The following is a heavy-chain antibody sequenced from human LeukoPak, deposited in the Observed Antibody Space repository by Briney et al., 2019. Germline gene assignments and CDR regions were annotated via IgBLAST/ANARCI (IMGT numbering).Heavy chain of an antibody. CDR1: GGSISSSNW. CDR3: AREAYSGSYCDY. Sequence: PSETLSLTCAVSGGSISSSNWWSWVRQPPGKGLEWIGEIYHSGSTNYNPSLKSRVTISADKSKNQFSLKLSSVTAADTAVYYCAREAYSGSYCDYWGQGTLVTVSS. CDR2: IYHSGST. V-gene: IGHV4-4*02. J-gene: IGHJ4*02. D-gene: IGHD1-26*01.